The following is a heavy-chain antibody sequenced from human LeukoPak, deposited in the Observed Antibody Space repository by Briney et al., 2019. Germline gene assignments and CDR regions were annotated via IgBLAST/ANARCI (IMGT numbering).Heavy chain of an antibody. Sequence: PSETLSLTCTVSGGSLSSYYWSWIRQPPGKGLEWIGYIYYSGSTNYNPSLKSRVTISVDTSENQFSLKLSSVTAADTAVYYCARVARGGNWFDPWGQGTLVTVSS. D-gene: IGHD3-10*01. CDR3: ARVARGGNWFDP. CDR1: GGSLSSYY. V-gene: IGHV4-59*01. CDR2: IYYSGST. J-gene: IGHJ5*02.